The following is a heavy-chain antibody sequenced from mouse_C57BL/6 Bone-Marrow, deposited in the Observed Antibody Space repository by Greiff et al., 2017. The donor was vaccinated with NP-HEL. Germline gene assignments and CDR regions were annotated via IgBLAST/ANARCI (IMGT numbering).Heavy chain of an antibody. CDR1: GFTFSSYG. CDR2: ISSGGSYT. CDR3: AKQGEGDY. J-gene: IGHJ2*01. V-gene: IGHV5-6*01. Sequence: EVQGVESGGDLVKPGGSLKLSCAASGFTFSSYGMSWVRQTPDKRLEWVATISSGGSYTYYPDSVKGRFTISRDNAKNTLYLQMSSLKSEDTAMYYCAKQGEGDYWGQGTTLTVSS.